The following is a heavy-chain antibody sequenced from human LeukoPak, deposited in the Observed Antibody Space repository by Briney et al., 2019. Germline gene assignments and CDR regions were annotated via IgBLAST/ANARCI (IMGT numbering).Heavy chain of an antibody. Sequence: SETLSLTCTVSGGSISSYYWSWIRQPPGKGLEWIVYIYYSGSTNYNPSLKSRVTISVDTSKNQFSLKLSSVTAADTAVYYCARAVRGHSSGWYDYWGQGTLVTVSS. J-gene: IGHJ4*02. CDR3: ARAVRGHSSGWYDY. CDR2: IYYSGST. D-gene: IGHD6-19*01. CDR1: GGSISSYY. V-gene: IGHV4-59*08.